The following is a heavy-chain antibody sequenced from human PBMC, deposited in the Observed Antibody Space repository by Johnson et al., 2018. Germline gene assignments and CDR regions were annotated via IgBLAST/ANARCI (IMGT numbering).Heavy chain of an antibody. D-gene: IGHD2-15*01. CDR2: IIPIFGTA. CDR3: ARAAEVGPRDALDI. V-gene: IGHV1-69*01. CDR1: GGTFTSYA. J-gene: IGHJ3*02. Sequence: QVQLVESGAEVKKPGSSVKVSCKASGGTFTSYAFSWVRQAPGQGLEWVGGIIPIFGTADYAQRFQGRVTITADESTSTAYMELSSLRSEDTAVYFCARAAEVGPRDALDIWGQGTMVTVSS.